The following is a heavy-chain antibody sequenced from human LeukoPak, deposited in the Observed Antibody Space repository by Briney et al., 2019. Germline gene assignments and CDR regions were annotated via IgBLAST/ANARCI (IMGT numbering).Heavy chain of an antibody. D-gene: IGHD2-8*02. CDR2: ISTDGNEK. Sequence: PGGSLRLPCAASGFTFSAYVMHWVRQAPGKGLECVAVISTDGNEKYYADSVKGRFSISRDNSKNTLYLQMSSLRTEDTAVYYCVRDGGYTGGWTYGAGDYWGQGNLVTVSS. V-gene: IGHV3-30*04. J-gene: IGHJ4*01. CDR1: GFTFSAYV. CDR3: VRDGGYTGGWTYGAGDY.